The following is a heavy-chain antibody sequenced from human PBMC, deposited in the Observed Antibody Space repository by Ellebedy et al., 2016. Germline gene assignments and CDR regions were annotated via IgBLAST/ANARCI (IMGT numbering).Heavy chain of an antibody. D-gene: IGHD5-18*01. CDR1: GFTFSSYA. CDR2: ISYDGSNK. V-gene: IGHV3-30-3*01. Sequence: GESLKISXAASGFTFSSYAMHWVRQAPGKGLEWVAVISYDGSNKYYADSVKGRFTISRDNSKNTLYLQMNSLRAEDTAVYYCARCPGSDVDTAELDYWGQGTLVTVSS. J-gene: IGHJ4*02. CDR3: ARCPGSDVDTAELDY.